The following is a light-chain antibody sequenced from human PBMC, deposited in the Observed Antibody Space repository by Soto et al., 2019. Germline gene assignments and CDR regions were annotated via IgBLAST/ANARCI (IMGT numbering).Light chain of an antibody. CDR2: DAS. V-gene: IGKV1-5*01. CDR3: QQFDTSPWT. Sequence: DIQITQSPSTLSASVGDTVTITCRASQSVSVWLAWYQQKPGKAPNLLVYDASSLQSGVPSRFSGSGSGTEFTLTITNLQPDDFGTYYCQQFDTSPWTFGQGTKVDIK. CDR1: QSVSVW. J-gene: IGKJ1*01.